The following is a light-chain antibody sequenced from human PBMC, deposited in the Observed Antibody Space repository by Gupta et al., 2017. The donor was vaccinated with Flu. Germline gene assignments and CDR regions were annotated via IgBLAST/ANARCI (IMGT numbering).Light chain of an antibody. CDR2: KDS. Sequence: SYELTQPPSVSVSPGQTARITCSGDALPKQYAYWYQQKPGQAPVLVIYKDSERPSGIPERFSGYSSGTTVTLNISGVQAEDEADYYCQSADSSGTYYVFGTGTKVTVL. CDR1: ALPKQY. V-gene: IGLV3-25*02. CDR3: QSADSSGTYYV. J-gene: IGLJ1*01.